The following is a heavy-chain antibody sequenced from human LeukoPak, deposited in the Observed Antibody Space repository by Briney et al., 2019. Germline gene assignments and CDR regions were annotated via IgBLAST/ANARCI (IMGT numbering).Heavy chain of an antibody. CDR2: ISYDGSNK. Sequence: GGSLRLSCAASGFTFSSYAMSWVRQAPGKGLEWVAVISYDGSNKYYADSVKGRFTISRDNSKNTLYLQMNSLRAEDTAVYYCAKDHDDWGQGTLVTVSS. V-gene: IGHV3-30*18. CDR1: GFTFSSYA. CDR3: AKDHDD. J-gene: IGHJ4*02.